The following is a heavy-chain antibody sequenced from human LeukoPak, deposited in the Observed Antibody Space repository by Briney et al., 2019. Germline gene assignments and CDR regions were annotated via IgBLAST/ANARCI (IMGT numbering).Heavy chain of an antibody. D-gene: IGHD4/OR15-4a*01. Sequence: GGSLRLSCAASGFRFNTYWMSWVRQAPGKGLEWVANIKQDGNEKYYADSVKGRFTISRDNGKNSLDLQMNSLRADDTAVYYCARDTLGEGEDANYAVYYFDYWGQGTVVTVSS. CDR1: GFRFNTYW. V-gene: IGHV3-7*01. CDR3: ARDTLGEGEDANYAVYYFDY. J-gene: IGHJ4*02. CDR2: IKQDGNEK.